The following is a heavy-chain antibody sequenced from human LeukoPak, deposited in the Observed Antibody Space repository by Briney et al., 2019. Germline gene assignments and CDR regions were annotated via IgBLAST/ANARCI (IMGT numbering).Heavy chain of an antibody. J-gene: IGHJ5*02. CDR1: GGSISDSY. CDR2: IFYSGFT. V-gene: IGHV4-59*01. Sequence: SETLSLTCTVSGGSISDSYWSWLRESPGKGLEWRGYIFYSGFTHYNPSLESRVTISVDTSKKQFSLTLHSATAADTAVYYCARDGNGGNSWGWFDPWGQGTLVTVSS. CDR3: ARDGNGGNSWGWFDP. D-gene: IGHD4-23*01.